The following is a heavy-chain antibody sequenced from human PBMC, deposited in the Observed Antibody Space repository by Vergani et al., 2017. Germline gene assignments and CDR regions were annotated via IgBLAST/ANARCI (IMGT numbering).Heavy chain of an antibody. CDR1: GDSVSSNSAA. CDR2: TYYRSKWYN. CDR3: ARDPLGYCSGGSCYSGINWFDP. Sequence: QVQLQQSGPGLVKPSQTLSLTCAISGDSVSSNSAAWNWIRQPPSRGLEWLGRTYYRSKWYNDYAVSVKSRITINPDTSKNQFSLQLNSVTPEDTAVYYCARDPLGYCSGGSCYSGINWFDPWGQGTLVTVSS. V-gene: IGHV6-1*01. D-gene: IGHD2-15*01. J-gene: IGHJ5*02.